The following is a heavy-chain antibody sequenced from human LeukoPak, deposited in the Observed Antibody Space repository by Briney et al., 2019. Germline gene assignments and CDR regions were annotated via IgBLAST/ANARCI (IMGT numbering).Heavy chain of an antibody. Sequence: ASVKVSCKASGYTFTSYDINWVRQATGQGLEWMGWINPNSGGTNYAQKFQDRVTMTRDTSISTAYMELSSLRFDDTAVYYCARDAIAVAGLGGYWGQGTLVTVSS. CDR1: GYTFTSYD. J-gene: IGHJ4*02. V-gene: IGHV1-2*02. CDR2: INPNSGGT. CDR3: ARDAIAVAGLGGY. D-gene: IGHD6-19*01.